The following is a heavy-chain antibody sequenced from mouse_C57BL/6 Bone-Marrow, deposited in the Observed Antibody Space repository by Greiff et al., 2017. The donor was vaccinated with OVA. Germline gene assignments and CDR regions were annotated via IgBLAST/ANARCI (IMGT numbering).Heavy chain of an antibody. CDR3: ARRVGNYFDY. V-gene: IGHV1-20*01. CDR2: INPYNGDT. CDR1: GYSFTGYF. D-gene: IGHD1-1*02. Sequence: VQLKESGPELVKPGDSVKISCKASGYSFTGYFMNWVMQSHGKSLEWIGRINPYNGDTFYNQKFKGKATLTVDKSSSTAHMELRSLTSEDSAVYYCARRVGNYFDYWGQGTTLTVSS. J-gene: IGHJ2*01.